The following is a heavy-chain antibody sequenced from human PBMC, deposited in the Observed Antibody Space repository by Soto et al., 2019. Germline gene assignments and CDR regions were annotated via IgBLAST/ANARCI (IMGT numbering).Heavy chain of an antibody. J-gene: IGHJ5*02. Sequence: SETLSLTCTVSGGSISSYYWSWIRQPPGKGLEWIGYIYYSGSTNYNPSLKSRVTISVDTSKNQFSLKLSSVTAADTAVYYCARDHSASSSWYTARGDNWFDPWGQGTLVTVSS. CDR1: GGSISSYY. CDR3: ARDHSASSSWYTARGDNWFDP. CDR2: IYYSGST. D-gene: IGHD6-13*01. V-gene: IGHV4-59*01.